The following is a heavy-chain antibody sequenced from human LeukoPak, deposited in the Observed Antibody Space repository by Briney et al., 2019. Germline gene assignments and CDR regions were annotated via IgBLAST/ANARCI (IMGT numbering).Heavy chain of an antibody. CDR1: GYSFTSYW. Sequence: GESLKISCKGSGYSFTSYWIGWVRQMPGKGLEWMGIIYLGDSDTRYSPSFEGQVTISADKSISTAYLQWSSLRASDTAMYYCARREGEGSYQDNFFDYWGQGTLVTVSS. CDR2: IYLGDSDT. D-gene: IGHD3-16*02. CDR3: ARREGEGSYQDNFFDY. J-gene: IGHJ4*02. V-gene: IGHV5-51*01.